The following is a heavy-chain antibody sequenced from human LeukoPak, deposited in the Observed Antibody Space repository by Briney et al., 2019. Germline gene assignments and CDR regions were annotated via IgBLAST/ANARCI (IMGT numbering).Heavy chain of an antibody. J-gene: IGHJ4*02. V-gene: IGHV3-23*01. CDR1: GFTFDDYG. CDR2: ISGSGGST. D-gene: IGHD6-19*01. Sequence: GGSLRLSCAASGFTFDDYGMSWVRQAPGKGLEWVSAISGSGGSTYYADSVKGRFTISRDNSKNTLYLQMNSLRAEDTAVYYCAKMIAVAVPFDYWGQGTLVTVSS. CDR3: AKMIAVAVPFDY.